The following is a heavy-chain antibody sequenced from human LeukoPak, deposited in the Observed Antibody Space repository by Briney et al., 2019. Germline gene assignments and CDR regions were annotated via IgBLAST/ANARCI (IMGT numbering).Heavy chain of an antibody. Sequence: GGSLRLSCAASGFTFSDHYMDWVRQAPGKGLERVGRTRNKANSYTTEYAASVKGRFTISRDDSKNSLYLQMNSLRAEDTALYYCASGRQLGYWGQGTLVTVSS. J-gene: IGHJ4*02. CDR1: GFTFSDHY. CDR2: TRNKANSYTT. CDR3: ASGRQLGY. V-gene: IGHV3-72*01. D-gene: IGHD3-16*01.